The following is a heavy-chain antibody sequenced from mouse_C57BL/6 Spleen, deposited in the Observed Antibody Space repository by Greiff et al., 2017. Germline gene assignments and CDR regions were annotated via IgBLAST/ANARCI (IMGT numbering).Heavy chain of an antibody. Sequence: QVQLQQSGAELVKPGASVKMSCKASGYTFTSYWITWVKQRPGQGLEWIGDIYPGSGSTNYNEKFKSKATLTVDTSSSTAYMQLSSLTSEDSAVXYGARRDYGSSYDYWGQGTTLTVSS. CDR1: GYTFTSYW. CDR2: IYPGSGST. V-gene: IGHV1-55*01. D-gene: IGHD1-1*01. J-gene: IGHJ2*01. CDR3: ARRDYGSSYDY.